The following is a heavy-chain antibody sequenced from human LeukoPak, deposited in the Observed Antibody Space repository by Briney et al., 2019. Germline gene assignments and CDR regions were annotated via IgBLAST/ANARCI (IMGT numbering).Heavy chain of an antibody. D-gene: IGHD6-19*01. CDR2: INPSGGST. CDR1: GYTFTSYG. CDR3: AREVAVAENFDY. V-gene: IGHV1-46*01. Sequence: ASVKVSCKASGYTFTSYGISWVRQAPGQGLEWMGIINPSGGSTSYAQKFQGRVTMTRDTSTSTVYMELSSLRSEDTAVYCCAREVAVAENFDYWGQGTLVTVSS. J-gene: IGHJ4*02.